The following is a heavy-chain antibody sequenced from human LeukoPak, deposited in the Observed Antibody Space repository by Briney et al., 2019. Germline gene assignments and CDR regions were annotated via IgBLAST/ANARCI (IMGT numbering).Heavy chain of an antibody. V-gene: IGHV4-4*07. CDR3: ARYFYDSSGYYYPDY. D-gene: IGHD3-22*01. Sequence: SETLSLTCTVSGGSISGFYWSWIRQPAGKGLEWIGRIYTSGSTDYNSSLKSRVTMSVDKSKNQVSMKVSSVTAADTAVYYCARYFYDSSGYYYPDYWGQGTLVTVYS. CDR2: IYTSGST. CDR1: GGSISGFY. J-gene: IGHJ4*02.